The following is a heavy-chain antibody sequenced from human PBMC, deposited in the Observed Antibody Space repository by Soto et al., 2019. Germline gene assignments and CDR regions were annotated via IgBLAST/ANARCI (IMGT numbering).Heavy chain of an antibody. V-gene: IGHV3-23*01. CDR2: ISGSGGDT. D-gene: IGHD1-26*01. CDR3: AKDRFGIVGPVDY. J-gene: IGHJ4*02. Sequence: PGGSLRLSCAASGLIFSDYAMSWVRQAPGKGLECVACISGSGGDTFYADSVKGRLTISRDNSKNTLSLHMNSLRVDDTAVYFCAKDRFGIVGPVDYWGQGTLVTVSS. CDR1: GLIFSDYA.